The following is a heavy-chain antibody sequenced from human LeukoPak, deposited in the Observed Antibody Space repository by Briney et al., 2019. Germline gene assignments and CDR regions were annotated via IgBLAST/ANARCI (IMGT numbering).Heavy chain of an antibody. D-gene: IGHD3-22*01. CDR3: ARGRRLLGYYFDY. V-gene: IGHV1-8*01. CDR1: GYTFTSYD. CDR2: MNPNSGNT. J-gene: IGHJ4*02. Sequence: GASVKVSCKASGYTFTSYDINWVRQATGQGLEWMGWMNPNSGNTGYAQKFQGGVTMTRNTSISTAYMELSSLRSEDTAVYYCARGRRLLGYYFDYWGQGTLVTVSS.